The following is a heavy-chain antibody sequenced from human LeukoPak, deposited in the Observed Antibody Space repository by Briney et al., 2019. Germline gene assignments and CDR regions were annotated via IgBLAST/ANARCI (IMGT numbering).Heavy chain of an antibody. CDR1: GFTFSSYR. V-gene: IGHV3-21*01. CDR2: ISSSSSYI. Sequence: PGGSLRLPCAASGFTFSSYRMNWVRQAPGKGLEWVLSISSSSSYIYYADSVKGRFTISRDNAKNSLYLQMNSLRAEDTAVYYCARGRYSGGNTVDAFDVWGQGTMVTVSS. CDR3: ARGRYSGGNTVDAFDV. D-gene: IGHD4-23*01. J-gene: IGHJ3*01.